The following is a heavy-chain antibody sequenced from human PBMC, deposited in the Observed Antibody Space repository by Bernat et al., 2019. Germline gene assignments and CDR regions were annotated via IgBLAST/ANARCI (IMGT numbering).Heavy chain of an antibody. CDR2: IKSKPDGGTT. CDR1: DFTFINAG. Sequence: EVQLVESGGGLVKPGGSLRLSLAASDFTFINAGMNWFRQAPGKGLEWFGLIKSKPDGGTTDYAAPVKGRFTISRDDSKNTLYLQMNSLKTEDTAVYYCTTGGTPMGNNGRDVWGQGTTVTVSS. CDR3: TTGGTPMGNNGRDV. J-gene: IGHJ6*02. V-gene: IGHV3-15*07. D-gene: IGHD1/OR15-1a*01.